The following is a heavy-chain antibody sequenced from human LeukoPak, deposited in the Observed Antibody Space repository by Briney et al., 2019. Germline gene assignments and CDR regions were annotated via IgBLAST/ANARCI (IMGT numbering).Heavy chain of an antibody. CDR1: GYTFTSYA. Sequence: ASVKVSCKASGYTFTSYAMNWVRQAPGQGLEWMGWINTNTGNPTYAQGFTGRFVFSLDTSVSTAYLQISSLKAEDTAVYYCARPLYRDGYNSPFDYWGQGTLVTVSS. V-gene: IGHV7-4-1*02. J-gene: IGHJ4*02. D-gene: IGHD5-24*01. CDR2: INTNTGNP. CDR3: ARPLYRDGYNSPFDY.